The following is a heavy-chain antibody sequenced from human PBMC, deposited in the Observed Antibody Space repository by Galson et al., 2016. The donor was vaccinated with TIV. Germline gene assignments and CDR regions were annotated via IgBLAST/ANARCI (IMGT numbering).Heavy chain of an antibody. D-gene: IGHD5-18*01. CDR1: GGLVSNYA. V-gene: IGHV1-69*13. Sequence: PVKVSCKASGGLVSNYAISWVRQAPGQGLEWMGGIIPIFGTTKYAQKFQGRVTITADESTRIVNMELSSLRSEDTAVYYCAKDPYIYGSYLDHWGQGTLVTVSS. CDR3: AKDPYIYGSYLDH. CDR2: IIPIFGTT. J-gene: IGHJ4*02.